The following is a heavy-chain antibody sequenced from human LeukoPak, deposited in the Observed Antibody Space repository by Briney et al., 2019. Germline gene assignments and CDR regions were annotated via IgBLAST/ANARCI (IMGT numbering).Heavy chain of an antibody. J-gene: IGHJ4*02. CDR2: INSEGSST. CDR1: GFTFSSYW. V-gene: IGHV3-74*01. CDR3: ARDRSSVVPTAMFY. Sequence: PGGSVRLSCAASGFTFSSYWMHWVRQAPGKGLVWVSRINSEGSSTSYADSVKGRFTISRDNAKNTLYLQMNSLRAEDTAVYYCARDRSSVVPTAMFYWGQGTLVTLSS. D-gene: IGHD2-2*01.